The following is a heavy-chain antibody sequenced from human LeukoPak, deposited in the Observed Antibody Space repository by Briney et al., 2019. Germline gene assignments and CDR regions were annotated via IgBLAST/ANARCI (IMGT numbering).Heavy chain of an antibody. CDR1: GGSISSYY. J-gene: IGHJ4*02. CDR3: ARSLWSGYYKGYYFDY. Sequence: PSETLSLTCTVSGGSISSYYWSWIRQPPGKGLEWIGYIYYSGSTNYNPSLKSRVTISVDTSKNQFSLKLSSVTAADTAVYYCARSLWSGYYKGYYFDYWGQGTLVTVSS. CDR2: IYYSGST. D-gene: IGHD3-3*01. V-gene: IGHV4-59*08.